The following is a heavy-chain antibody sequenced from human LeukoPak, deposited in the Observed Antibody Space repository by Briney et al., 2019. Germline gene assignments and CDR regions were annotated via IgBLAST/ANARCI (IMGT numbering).Heavy chain of an antibody. J-gene: IGHJ4*02. D-gene: IGHD1-26*01. CDR1: GYTFTASY. CDR3: ARFYSGSYYAFDY. CDR2: INPNSGGT. Sequence: ASVTVSCKASGYTFTASYMHWVRQAPGQGLEWMGWINPNSGGTNYAQNFQGRVTMTRDTSISTAYMELSRLRSDDTAVYYCARFYSGSYYAFDYWGQGTLVTVSS. V-gene: IGHV1-2*02.